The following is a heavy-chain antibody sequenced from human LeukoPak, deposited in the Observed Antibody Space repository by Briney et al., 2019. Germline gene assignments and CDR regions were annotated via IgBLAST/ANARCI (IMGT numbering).Heavy chain of an antibody. CDR2: ISYDGSNK. D-gene: IGHD6-6*01. V-gene: IGHV3-30*01. CDR1: GFTFSSYA. Sequence: GGSLRLSCAASGFTFSSYAMHWVRQAPGKGLEWVAVISYDGSNKYYADSVKGRFTISRDNSKNTLYLQMNSLRAEDTAVYYRARDTGREQLAPPEDYWGQGTLVTVSS. J-gene: IGHJ4*02. CDR3: ARDTGREQLAPPEDY.